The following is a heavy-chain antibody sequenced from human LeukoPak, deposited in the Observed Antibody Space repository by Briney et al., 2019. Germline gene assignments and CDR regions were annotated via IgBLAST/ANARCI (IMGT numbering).Heavy chain of an antibody. CDR2: ISGSGDAT. J-gene: IGHJ4*02. CDR3: AKEGILCSSSSCHFDY. CDR1: GFTFSGSD. V-gene: IGHV3-23*01. Sequence: GGSLRLSCAASGFTFSGSDMHWVRQAPGKGLEWVSTISGSGDATFYAHSVKGRFTVSRDNSKNTLYLQMTSLRPEDTAFYYCAKEGILCSSSSCHFDYWGQGTLVTVSS. D-gene: IGHD2-2*01.